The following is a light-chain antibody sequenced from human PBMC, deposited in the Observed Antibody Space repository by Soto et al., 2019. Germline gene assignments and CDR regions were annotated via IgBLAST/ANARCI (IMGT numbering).Light chain of an antibody. CDR2: GAS. CDR3: LQLFIYPPP. J-gene: IGKJ3*01. CDR1: QGIIHY. V-gene: IGKV1-9*01. Sequence: IQLTQSPSSLSASVGDRVTITCRASQGIIHYLAWYQQKPGKAPKLLIYGASTLQSGVPSRFGGGGSGTDFTLTVSRLQPEDFATYFCLQLFIYPPPFGPGTKVDIK.